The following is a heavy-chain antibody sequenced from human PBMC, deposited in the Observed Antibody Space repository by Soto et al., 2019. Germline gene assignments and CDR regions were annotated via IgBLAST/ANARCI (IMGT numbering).Heavy chain of an antibody. V-gene: IGHV4-34*01. D-gene: IGHD2-2*01. CDR2: INHSGST. Sequence: SETLSLTCAVYGGSFSGYYWSWIRQPPGEGLEWIGEINHSGSTNYNPSLKSRVTISVDTSKNQFSLKLTSVTAADTAVYYCASALLGLVVPGGRYYYMDVWGKGTKVTVSS. J-gene: IGHJ6*03. CDR1: GGSFSGYY. CDR3: ASALLGLVVPGGRYYYMDV.